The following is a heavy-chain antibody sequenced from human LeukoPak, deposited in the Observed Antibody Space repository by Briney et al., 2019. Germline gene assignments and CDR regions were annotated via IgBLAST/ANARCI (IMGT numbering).Heavy chain of an antibody. CDR1: GGSISSSSYY. D-gene: IGHD1-26*01. J-gene: IGHJ4*02. Sequence: SETLSLTCTLSGGSISSSSYYWGWIRQPPGKGLEWIGSIYYSGSTYYNPSLKSRVTISVDTSKNQFSLQLSSVTAADTAVYYCARGPRPKTIPFIVGATRRAYFDYWGQGTLVTVSS. V-gene: IGHV4-39*07. CDR3: ARGPRPKTIPFIVGATRRAYFDY. CDR2: IYYSGST.